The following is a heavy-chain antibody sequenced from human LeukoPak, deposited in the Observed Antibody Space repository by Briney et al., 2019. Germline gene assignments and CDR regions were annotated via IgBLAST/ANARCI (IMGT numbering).Heavy chain of an antibody. CDR2: ISGSGGST. Sequence: GGSLRLSCAACGFTFSSYAMMWVRQAPGEAGEGVSAISGSGGSTYYADSVKGRFTISRDNSKNTLYLQMNSLRAEDTAVYYCAKDYWEYGDYFAFDIWGQGTMVTVSS. CDR1: GFTFSSYA. V-gene: IGHV3-23*01. J-gene: IGHJ3*02. D-gene: IGHD4-17*01. CDR3: AKDYWEYGDYFAFDI.